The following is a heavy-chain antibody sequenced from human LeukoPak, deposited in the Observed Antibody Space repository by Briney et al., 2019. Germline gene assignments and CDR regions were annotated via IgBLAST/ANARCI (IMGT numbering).Heavy chain of an antibody. J-gene: IGHJ4*02. D-gene: IGHD6-13*01. V-gene: IGHV3-7*03. CDR3: AKDSGWFRFDY. Sequence: PGGSLRLSCAASGFTFRTFWMTWVRQAPGKGLEWVANIKQDGSDKYYMDSVKGRFTISRDNAKNSLYLQMNSLRAEDTAVYYCAKDSGWFRFDYWGQGTLVTVSS. CDR1: GFTFRTFW. CDR2: IKQDGSDK.